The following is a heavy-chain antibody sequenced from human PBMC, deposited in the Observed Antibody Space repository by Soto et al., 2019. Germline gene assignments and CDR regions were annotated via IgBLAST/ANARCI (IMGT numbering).Heavy chain of an antibody. CDR3: AKDMDYYDSSGYSLAFDY. Sequence: GGSLRLSCAASGFTFDDYAMHWVRQAPGKGLEWVSGISWNSGSIGYADSVKGRFTISRDNAKNSLYLQMNSLRAEDTALYYCAKDMDYYDSSGYSLAFDYWGQGTLVTVSS. CDR2: ISWNSGSI. J-gene: IGHJ4*02. D-gene: IGHD3-22*01. V-gene: IGHV3-9*01. CDR1: GFTFDDYA.